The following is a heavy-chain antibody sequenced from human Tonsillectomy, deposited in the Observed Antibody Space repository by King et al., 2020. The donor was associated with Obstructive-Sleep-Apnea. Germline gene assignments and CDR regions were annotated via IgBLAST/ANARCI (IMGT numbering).Heavy chain of an antibody. CDR2: ISSGSSFI. CDR1: VFTFSTYR. V-gene: IGHV3-21*01. CDR3: AREGSTSFDY. Sequence: VQLVESGGGLVKPGGSLRLSCAASVFTFSTYRMNWVRQATGKGLEWVSSISSGSSFIYYEDSVEGRFTISRDNAKNSLYLQLNSLRAEDTAVYYCAREGSTSFDYWGQGTLVTVSS. D-gene: IGHD2-2*01. J-gene: IGHJ4*02.